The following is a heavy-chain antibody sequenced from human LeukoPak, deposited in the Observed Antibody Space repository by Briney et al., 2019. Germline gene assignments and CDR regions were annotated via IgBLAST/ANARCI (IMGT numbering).Heavy chain of an antibody. V-gene: IGHV1-8*01. CDR3: TRGSLSGSSRDY. J-gene: IGHJ4*02. D-gene: IGHD1-26*01. CDR2: MNPKTGDT. CDR1: RYTVTGYD. Sequence: ASVRVSCKASRYTVTGYDINWVRQATGQGLEWMGWMNPKTGDTGYAQKFQGRVTKTRNSAIDTAYMELSGLRSEDTAVYYCTRGSLSGSSRDYWGQGTLLTVSS.